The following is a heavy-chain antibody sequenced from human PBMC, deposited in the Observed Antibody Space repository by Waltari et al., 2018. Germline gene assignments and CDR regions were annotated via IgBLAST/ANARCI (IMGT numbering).Heavy chain of an antibody. Sequence: EVQLVESGGGLVRPGGSLRLSCSASGFIFSSYEMNWVRQAPGKGLEWVSYIGGGGSTIFYADSVKGRFTISRDNAKNSLSLQMNSLRAEDTAVYYCASRIATAGRAFNIWGQGTMVTVSS. D-gene: IGHD6-13*01. CDR3: ASRIATAGRAFNI. CDR1: GFIFSSYE. J-gene: IGHJ3*02. V-gene: IGHV3-48*03. CDR2: IGGGGSTI.